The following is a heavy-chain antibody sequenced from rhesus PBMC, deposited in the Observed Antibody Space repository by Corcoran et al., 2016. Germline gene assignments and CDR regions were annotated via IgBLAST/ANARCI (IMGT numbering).Heavy chain of an antibody. CDR1: GFSLSTSGLR. CDR3: ARLHDY. J-gene: IGHJ4*01. V-gene: IGHV2S2*01. D-gene: IGHD2-39*02. CDR2: IDWDDDK. Sequence: QVTLKESGPALVKPTQTLTLTRTFSGFSLSTSGLRVSWIRQPPGKALEWLARIDWDDDKYYSTSLKSRLTISKDTSKTQVVLTMTNMDPVDTATYYCARLHDYWGQGVLVTVSS.